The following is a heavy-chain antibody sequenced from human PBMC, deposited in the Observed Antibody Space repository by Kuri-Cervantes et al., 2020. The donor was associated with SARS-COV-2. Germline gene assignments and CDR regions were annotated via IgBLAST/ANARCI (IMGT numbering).Heavy chain of an antibody. Sequence: GESLKISCAASGFTFSNSDMNWVRQAPEKGLEWVSPISSSSSYIYYADSVKGRFTISRDNAKNSLYLQMNSLRAEDTAVYYCARDFDRGWHLDYWGQGTLVTVSS. J-gene: IGHJ4*02. V-gene: IGHV3-21*01. CDR2: ISSSSSYI. CDR1: GFTFSNSD. D-gene: IGHD3-9*01. CDR3: ARDFDRGWHLDY.